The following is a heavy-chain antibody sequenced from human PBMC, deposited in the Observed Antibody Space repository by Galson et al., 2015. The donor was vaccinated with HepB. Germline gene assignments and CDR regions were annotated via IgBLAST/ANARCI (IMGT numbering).Heavy chain of an antibody. J-gene: IGHJ6*02. V-gene: IGHV3-33*01. Sequence: SLRLSCAASAFKFSNSDMHWVRQAPGKGLGWVAIIWYDGTNKYFADSVKGRFTISRDNSRNTLYLQRNSLRVEDTAVWLCARDTLTVTTMKLIRPLGPGNPGHRLLTTPSYYAVDVWGQGTTVTVSS. CDR3: ARDTLTVTTMKLIRPLGPGNPGHRLLTTPSYYAVDV. CDR2: IWYDGTNK. CDR1: AFKFSNSD. D-gene: IGHD4-17*01.